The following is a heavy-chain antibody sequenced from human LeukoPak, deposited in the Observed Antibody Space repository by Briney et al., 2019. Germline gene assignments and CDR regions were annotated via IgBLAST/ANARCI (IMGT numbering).Heavy chain of an antibody. V-gene: IGHV3-7*03. J-gene: IGHJ4*02. CDR2: IKQDGSDK. D-gene: IGHD4-23*01. Sequence: GGSLRLSCAASGFTFSNYWMSWVRQAPGKGLEWVANIKQDGSDKYYVDSVKGRFTISRDNAKNSLYLQINSLRAEDTDVYYCARKTVVGSYFDYWGQGTPVTVSS. CDR1: GFTFSNYW. CDR3: ARKTVVGSYFDY.